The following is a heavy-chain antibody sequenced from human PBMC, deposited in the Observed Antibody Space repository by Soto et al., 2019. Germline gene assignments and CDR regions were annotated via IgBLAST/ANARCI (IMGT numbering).Heavy chain of an antibody. Sequence: PGVSLRLSCAAYGGSFSGYYWSWIRQPPGKGLEWIGEINHSGSTNYNPSLKSRVTISVDTSKNQFSLKLSSVTAADTAVYYCARGGIEARVFSRTQYNWFDTWGQGTLVTVSA. CDR3: ARGGIEARVFSRTQYNWFDT. V-gene: IGHV4-34*01. J-gene: IGHJ5*02. CDR2: INHSGST. CDR1: GGSFSGYY. D-gene: IGHD6-6*01.